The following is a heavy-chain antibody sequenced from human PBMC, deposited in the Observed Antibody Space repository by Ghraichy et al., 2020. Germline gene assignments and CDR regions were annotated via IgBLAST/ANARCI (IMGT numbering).Heavy chain of an antibody. CDR2: ISGSGGST. J-gene: IGHJ1*01. CDR1: GFTFSSYA. D-gene: IGHD3-22*01. CDR3: AKEKDDSSGYYSVQH. V-gene: IGHV3-23*01. Sequence: VGSLRLSCAASGFTFSSYAMSWVRQAPGKGLEWVSAISGSGGSTYYADSVKGRFTISRDNSKNTLYLQMNSLRAEDTAVYYCAKEKDDSSGYYSVQHWGQGTLVTVSS.